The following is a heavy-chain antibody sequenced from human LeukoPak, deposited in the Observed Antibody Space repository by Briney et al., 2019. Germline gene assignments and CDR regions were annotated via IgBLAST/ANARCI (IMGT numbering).Heavy chain of an antibody. CDR2: ILISGRT. Sequence: PSETLSLTCTVSGGSITTYYWSWIRQPAGKGLEWIGRILISGRTNYNPSPKSRLTMSADTSKNQFSLILNSVTAADTAVYYCAVGRPRNATRLDDGYDFWGQGTMVTVSS. CDR1: GGSITTYY. V-gene: IGHV4-4*07. D-gene: IGHD1-1*01. CDR3: AVGRPRNATRLDDGYDF. J-gene: IGHJ3*01.